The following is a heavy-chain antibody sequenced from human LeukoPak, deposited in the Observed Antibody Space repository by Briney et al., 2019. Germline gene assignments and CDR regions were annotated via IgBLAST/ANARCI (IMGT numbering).Heavy chain of an antibody. V-gene: IGHV1-69*04. CDR1: VGTFSSYA. D-gene: IGHD1-26*01. CDR2: IIPILGIA. CDR3: ARLVGDADGVPDYYGMDV. J-gene: IGHJ6*02. Sequence: GASVNVSRKSSVGTFSSYAISWGRQAPGQGLEWGGRIIPILGIANYAQKFQGRVTITADKSTSTAYMELSSLRSEDTAVYYRARLVGDADGVPDYYGMDVWGQGTTVTVSS.